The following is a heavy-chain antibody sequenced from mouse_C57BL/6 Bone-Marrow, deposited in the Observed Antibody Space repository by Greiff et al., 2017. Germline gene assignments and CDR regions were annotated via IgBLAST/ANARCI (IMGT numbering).Heavy chain of an antibody. CDR1: GFTFSDYG. CDR2: ISSGSSTI. J-gene: IGHJ4*01. CDR3: SRDYGSNYNYAMDY. D-gene: IGHD1-1*01. V-gene: IGHV5-17*01. Sequence: DVKLVESGGGLVKPGGSLKLSCAASGFTFSDYGMHWVRQAPEKGLEWVGYISSGSSTIYYADKVKGRSTFSGDNANNTLFLHMNSLRSETAAIYYCSRDYGSNYNYAMDYWGQGTSVTVSS.